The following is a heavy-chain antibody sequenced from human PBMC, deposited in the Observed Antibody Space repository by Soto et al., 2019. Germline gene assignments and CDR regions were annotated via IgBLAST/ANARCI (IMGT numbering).Heavy chain of an antibody. D-gene: IGHD3-16*02. CDR2: ISAYNGNT. CDR1: GYTFTSYG. Sequence: ASVKVSCKASGYTFTSYGISWVRQAPGQGLEWMGWISAYNGNTNYAQKLQGRVTMTTDTSTSTAYIELRSLRSDDTAVYYCAREGDYVWGSYRFGAEWLYYYYGMDVWGQGTTVTVSS. CDR3: AREGDYVWGSYRFGAEWLYYYYGMDV. V-gene: IGHV1-18*01. J-gene: IGHJ6*02.